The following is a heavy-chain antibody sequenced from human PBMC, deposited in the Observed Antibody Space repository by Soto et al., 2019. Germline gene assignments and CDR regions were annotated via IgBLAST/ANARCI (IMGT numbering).Heavy chain of an antibody. Sequence: PSETLSLTCTVSGGSISSGGYYWSWIRQHPGKGLEWIGYIYYSGSTYYNPSLKSRVTISVDTSKNQFSLKLSSVTAADTAVYYCARGHRGYSGYDYGWFGPWGQGTLVTVSS. V-gene: IGHV4-31*03. D-gene: IGHD5-12*01. CDR1: GGSISSGGYY. J-gene: IGHJ5*02. CDR2: IYYSGST. CDR3: ARGHRGYSGYDYGWFGP.